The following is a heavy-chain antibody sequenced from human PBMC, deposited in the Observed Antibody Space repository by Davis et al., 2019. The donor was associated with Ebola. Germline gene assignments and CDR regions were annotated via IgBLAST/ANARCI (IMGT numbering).Heavy chain of an antibody. J-gene: IGHJ4*02. CDR1: GYSFTTYW. V-gene: IGHV5-51*01. D-gene: IGHD3-10*01. CDR2: IYPGNSDT. Sequence: GESLKISCHASGYSFTTYWIDWVRQMPGKELEWMWSIYPGNSDTRYSPSFQGQVTISADKSINTAYLQWSSLKASDTAMYYCARSGGDYYSSGSSDHWGQGTLVTVSS. CDR3: ARSGGDYYSSGSSDH.